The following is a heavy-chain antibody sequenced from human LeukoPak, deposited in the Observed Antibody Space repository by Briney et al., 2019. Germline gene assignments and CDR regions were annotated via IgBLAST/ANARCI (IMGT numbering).Heavy chain of an antibody. V-gene: IGHV4-34*01. D-gene: IGHD2-15*01. J-gene: IGHJ4*02. CDR2: INHSGST. CDR3: ASGILFSGGTTFDY. Sequence: SETLSLTCAVYGGSFSGYYWSWIRQPPGKGLEWIGEINHSGSTNHNPSLKSRVTISVDTSKNQFSLKLSSVTAADTAVYYCASGILFSGGTTFDYWGQGTLVTVSS. CDR1: GGSFSGYY.